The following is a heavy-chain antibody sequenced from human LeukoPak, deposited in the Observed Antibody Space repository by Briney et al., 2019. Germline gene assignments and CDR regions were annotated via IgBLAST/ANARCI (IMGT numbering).Heavy chain of an antibody. Sequence: PGGSLRLSCAASGFTFSMYWMSWVRQAPGKGPEWVANIKVDGSEIYYVDSVKGRFTISRDNAKNSLYLQMNSLTTDDTAFYFCAKELDTMFFDYWGQGALVAVSS. J-gene: IGHJ4*02. CDR1: GFTFSMYW. CDR3: AKELDTMFFDY. V-gene: IGHV3-7*03. CDR2: IKVDGSEI. D-gene: IGHD3-10*02.